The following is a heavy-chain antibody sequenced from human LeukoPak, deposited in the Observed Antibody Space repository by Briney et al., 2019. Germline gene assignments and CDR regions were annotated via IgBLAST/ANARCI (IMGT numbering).Heavy chain of an antibody. V-gene: IGHV3-23*01. CDR3: AKGLRSSGYYFDY. CDR2: ISGSGGST. D-gene: IGHD3-22*01. J-gene: IGHJ4*02. CDR1: GFTLSSYA. Sequence: PGGSLRLSCAASGFTLSSYAMSWVRQAPGKGLEWVSAISGSGGSTYYADSVKGRFTISRDNSKNTLYLQMNSLRAEDTAVYYCAKGLRSSGYYFDYWGQGTLVTVSS.